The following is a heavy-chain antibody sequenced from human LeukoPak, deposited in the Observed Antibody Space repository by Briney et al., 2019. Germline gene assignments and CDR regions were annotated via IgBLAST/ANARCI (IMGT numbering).Heavy chain of an antibody. CDR2: ISYSGNA. Sequence: SETLSLTCTVSGGSISTYYWSWIRQPPGKGLEWIGYISYSGNADYNPSLKSRVTISVDTSKNQFSLKLSSVTAADTAVYHCARSEAPLVRGVIMVNWFDPWGQGTLVTVSS. CDR1: GGSISTYY. V-gene: IGHV4-59*01. J-gene: IGHJ5*02. CDR3: ARSEAPLVRGVIMVNWFDP. D-gene: IGHD3-10*01.